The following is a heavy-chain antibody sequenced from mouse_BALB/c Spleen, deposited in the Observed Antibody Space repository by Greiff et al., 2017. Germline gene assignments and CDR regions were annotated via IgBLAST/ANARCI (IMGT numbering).Heavy chain of an antibody. V-gene: IGHV5-9*03. CDR1: GFTFSSYT. CDR3: ARYREGFDY. CDR2: ISSGGGNT. J-gene: IGHJ2*01. Sequence: DVQLVESGGGLVKPGGSLKLSCAASGFTFSSYTMSWVRQTPEKRLEWVATISSGGGNTYYPDSVKGRFTISRDNAKNNLYLQMSSLRSEDTALYYCARYREGFDYWGQGTTLTVSS.